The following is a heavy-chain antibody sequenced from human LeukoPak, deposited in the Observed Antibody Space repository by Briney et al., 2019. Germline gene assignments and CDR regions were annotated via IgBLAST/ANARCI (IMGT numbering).Heavy chain of an antibody. CDR2: ISYDGTYK. V-gene: IGHV3-30*18. J-gene: IGHJ4*02. CDR3: AKQDGFGGRFDY. CDR1: GGTFSSYA. Sequence: SCKASGGTFSSYAISWVRQAPGKGLEWVAVISYDGTYKYFANSVKGRFTISRDNSKNTLYLQMTSLRAEDTAVYYCAKQDGFGGRFDYWGQGTLATVSS. D-gene: IGHD3-10*01.